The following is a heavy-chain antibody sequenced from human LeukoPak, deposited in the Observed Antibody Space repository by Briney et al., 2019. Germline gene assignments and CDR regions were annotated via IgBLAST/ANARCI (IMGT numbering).Heavy chain of an antibody. CDR1: GGSISSYY. D-gene: IGHD3-10*01. CDR3: AGSGSYYQRYYFDY. J-gene: IGHJ4*02. V-gene: IGHV4-4*07. Sequence: SETLSLTCTVSGGSISSYYWSWIRQPAGKGLEWIGRIYTSGSTNYNPSLKSRVTISVDTSKNQFSLKLSSVTAADTAVYYCAGSGSYYQRYYFDYWGQGTLVTVSS. CDR2: IYTSGST.